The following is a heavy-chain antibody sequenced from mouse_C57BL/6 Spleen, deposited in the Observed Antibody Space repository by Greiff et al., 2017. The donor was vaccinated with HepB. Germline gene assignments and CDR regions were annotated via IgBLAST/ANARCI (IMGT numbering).Heavy chain of an antibody. CDR1: GFSLSTSGMG. D-gene: IGHD1-1*01. V-gene: IGHV8-12*01. CDR3: ARASIVYYGSSYCSYWYFDV. CDR2: TYWDDDK. Sequence: QVTLKVSGPGILQSSQTLSLTCSFSGFSLSTSGMGVSWIRQPSGKGLEWLAHTYWDDDKRYNPSLKSRLTISKDTSRNQVFLKITSVDTADTATDYCARASIVYYGSSYCSYWYFDVWGTGTTVTVSS. J-gene: IGHJ1*03.